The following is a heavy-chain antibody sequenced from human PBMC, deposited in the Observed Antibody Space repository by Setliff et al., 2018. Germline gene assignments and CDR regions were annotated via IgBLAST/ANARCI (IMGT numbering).Heavy chain of an antibody. CDR1: GFTFDVSG. Sequence: GSLRLSCGTSGFTFDVSGMSWVRQAPGKGLEWVSSINWSGGSRAYADSVKGRFTISRDNAKNSMYLQMDSLRADDTAVYYCTRSRGTTVYDYWGQGTLVTVSS. J-gene: IGHJ4*02. D-gene: IGHD1-7*01. CDR3: TRSRGTTVYDY. V-gene: IGHV3-20*04. CDR2: INWSGGSR.